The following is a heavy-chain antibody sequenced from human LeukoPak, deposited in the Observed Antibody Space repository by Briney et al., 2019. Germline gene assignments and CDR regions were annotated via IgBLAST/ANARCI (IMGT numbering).Heavy chain of an antibody. CDR1: GFTFSSSA. CDR3: AKAGRAPTDFWSDYYTYYYAMDV. Sequence: GGSLRLSCAASGFTFSSSAMSWVRQAPGKGLEWVSAISDSGGSTYYAASVKGRFTISRDNSKNRLSLQMNSLRAEDTATYYCAKAGRAPTDFWSDYYTYYYAMDVWGQGTTVTVSS. D-gene: IGHD3-3*01. J-gene: IGHJ6*02. CDR2: ISDSGGST. V-gene: IGHV3-23*01.